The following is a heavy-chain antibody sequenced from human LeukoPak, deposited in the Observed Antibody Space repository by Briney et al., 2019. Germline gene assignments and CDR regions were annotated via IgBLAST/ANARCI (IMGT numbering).Heavy chain of an antibody. V-gene: IGHV4-34*01. Sequence: PSETLSLTCAVYGGSFSGYYWSWIRQPPGKGLEWIGEINHSGGTNYNPSLKSRVTISVDTSKNQFSLKLSSVTAADTAVYYCARGARRERLTIFGVVRWFDPWGQGTLVTVSS. CDR3: ARGARRERLTIFGVVRWFDP. CDR2: INHSGGT. J-gene: IGHJ5*02. D-gene: IGHD3-3*01. CDR1: GGSFSGYY.